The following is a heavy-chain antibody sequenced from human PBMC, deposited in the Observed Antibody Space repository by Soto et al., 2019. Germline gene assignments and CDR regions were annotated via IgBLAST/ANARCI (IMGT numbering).Heavy chain of an antibody. CDR2: ISSSSSTI. CDR3: AGVGDFWCGYLLSNYYYYYYMDV. Sequence: GGSLRLSCAASGFTFSSYSMNWVRQAPGKGLEWVSYISSSSSTIYYADSVKGRFTISRDNAKNSLYLQMNSLRAEDTAVYYCAGVGDFWCGYLLSNYYYYYYMDVWGKGTTVTAP. V-gene: IGHV3-48*01. J-gene: IGHJ6*03. CDR1: GFTFSSYS. D-gene: IGHD3-3*01.